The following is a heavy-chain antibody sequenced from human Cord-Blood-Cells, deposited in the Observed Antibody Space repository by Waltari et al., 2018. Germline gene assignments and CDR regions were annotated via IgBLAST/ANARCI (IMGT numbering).Heavy chain of an antibody. CDR1: GGSFSGYY. D-gene: IGHD4-4*01. CDR2: INHSGST. CDR3: ARAGYRDYSKIFDY. Sequence: QVQLQQWGAGLLKPSETLSLTCAVYGGSFSGYYWSWIRQPPGKGLEWIGEINHSGSTNYTPSLKSRVTISVDTSKNQFSLKLSSVTAADTAVYYCARAGYRDYSKIFDYWGQGTLVTVSS. J-gene: IGHJ4*02. V-gene: IGHV4-34*01.